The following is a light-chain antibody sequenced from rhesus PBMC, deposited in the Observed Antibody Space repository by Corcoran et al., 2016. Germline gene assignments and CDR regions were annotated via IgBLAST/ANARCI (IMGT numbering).Light chain of an antibody. V-gene: IGKV1-22*01. J-gene: IGKJ1*01. CDR3: QQYSSSPRT. CDR1: QRISSW. CDR2: KAS. Sequence: DIQMTQSPSSLSASVGDTVTITCRASQRISSWLAWYQQKPGTAPKLLVYKASTLQSGVPSRFSGRGSGTDVILAISRLQSEDFATYYCQQYSSSPRTFGQGTKVESK.